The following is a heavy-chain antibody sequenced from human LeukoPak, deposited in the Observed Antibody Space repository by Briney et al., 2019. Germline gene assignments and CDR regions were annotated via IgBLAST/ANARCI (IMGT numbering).Heavy chain of an antibody. J-gene: IGHJ6*02. CDR2: ISSSSSYT. Sequence: GGSLRLSCAASGFTFSDYYMSWIRQAPGKGLEWVSYISSSSSYTNYADSVKGRFTISRDNAKNSLYLHMNSLRAEDTAVYYCARAPHYSNYGPYYYGMDVWGQGTTVTVSS. V-gene: IGHV3-11*06. CDR3: ARAPHYSNYGPYYYGMDV. CDR1: GFTFSDYY. D-gene: IGHD4-11*01.